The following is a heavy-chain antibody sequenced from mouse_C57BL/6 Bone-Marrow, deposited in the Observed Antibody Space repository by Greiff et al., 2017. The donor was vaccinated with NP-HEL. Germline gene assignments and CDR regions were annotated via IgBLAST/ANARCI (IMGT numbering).Heavy chain of an antibody. CDR3: ARSYYYGSSYFDY. J-gene: IGHJ2*01. CDR1: GYTFTSYG. V-gene: IGHV1-81*01. Sequence: LVESGAELARPGASVKLSCKASGYTFTSYGISWVKQRTGQGLEWIGEIYLRSGNTYYNEKFKGKATLTADKSSSTAYMELRSLTSEDSAVYFCARSYYYGSSYFDYWGQGTTLTVSS. D-gene: IGHD1-1*01. CDR2: IYLRSGNT.